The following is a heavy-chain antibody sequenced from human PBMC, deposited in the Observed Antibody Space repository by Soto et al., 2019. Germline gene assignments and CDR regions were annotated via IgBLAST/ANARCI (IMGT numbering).Heavy chain of an antibody. Sequence: EVQLVESGGGLVQPGRSLRLSCAASGFNFDDYAMHWVRQAPGKGLEWVSSISWNSGRIGYGDSVKGRFTISRDNAKNSLYLQMNSLRPEDTALYYYAKELAYSNGWYEVRAFDIWGQGTMVTVSS. D-gene: IGHD6-19*01. V-gene: IGHV3-9*01. J-gene: IGHJ3*02. CDR1: GFNFDDYA. CDR2: ISWNSGRI. CDR3: AKELAYSNGWYEVRAFDI.